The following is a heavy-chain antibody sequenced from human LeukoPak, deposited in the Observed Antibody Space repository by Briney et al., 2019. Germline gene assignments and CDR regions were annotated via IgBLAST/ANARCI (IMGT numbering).Heavy chain of an antibody. CDR1: VVTFSNAW. Sequence: GGSLRLSCAASVVTFSNAWMSWVRQAPGKGLEWVGRIKRKTDGGTTEYAAPVKGRFTISRDDSKNTLYLQMNSLKNEDTAVYYCTTVGYDSSGFDYWGQGTLVTVSS. CDR2: IKRKTDGGTT. D-gene: IGHD3-22*01. J-gene: IGHJ4*02. CDR3: TTVGYDSSGFDY. V-gene: IGHV3-15*01.